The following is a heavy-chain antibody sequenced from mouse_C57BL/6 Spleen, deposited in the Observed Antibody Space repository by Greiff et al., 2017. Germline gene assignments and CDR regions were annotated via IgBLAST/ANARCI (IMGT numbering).Heavy chain of an antibody. Sequence: EVMLVESGEGLVKPGGSLKLSCAASGFTFSSYAMSWVRQTPGKRLEWVAYISTGGDYIYYADNVKGRFTISRDNARNTLYLQMSSLKSEDTAMYYCTRDYYGLSDYWGQGTSVTVSS. J-gene: IGHJ4*01. V-gene: IGHV5-9-1*02. CDR3: TRDYYGLSDY. CDR2: ISTGGDYI. D-gene: IGHD1-1*01. CDR1: GFTFSSYA.